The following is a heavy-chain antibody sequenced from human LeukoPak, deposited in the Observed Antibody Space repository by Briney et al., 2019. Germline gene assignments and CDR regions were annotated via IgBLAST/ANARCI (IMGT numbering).Heavy chain of an antibody. D-gene: IGHD1-26*01. CDR2: INPNSGGT. V-gene: IGHV1-2*02. J-gene: IGHJ6*03. CDR1: GYTFTGYY. Sequence: ASVKVSCKASGYTFTGYYMHWVRQAPGQGLEWMGWINPNSGGTNYAQKFQGRVTMTRDTSISTAYMELSSLRSEDTAVYYCARDGGGSYYMRGAPYYYYMDVWGKGTTVTVSS. CDR3: ARDGGGSYYMRGAPYYYYMDV.